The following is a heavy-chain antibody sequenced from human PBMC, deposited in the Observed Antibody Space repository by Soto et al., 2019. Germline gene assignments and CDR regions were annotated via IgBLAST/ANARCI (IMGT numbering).Heavy chain of an antibody. J-gene: IGHJ4*02. V-gene: IGHV3-30*18. CDR1: GFTFNGYG. CDR3: AKESGRNTVTPPDS. D-gene: IGHD4-17*01. Sequence: QVQLVESGGGVVQPGKSLRLSCASSGFTFNGYGMHWVRQAPGKGLEWVALLSYDGSNTYYADSMKGRFTISSDISKNTLFLQMNSLRVEDTAVYYCAKESGRNTVTPPDSWGQGTLVTVSS. CDR2: LSYDGSNT.